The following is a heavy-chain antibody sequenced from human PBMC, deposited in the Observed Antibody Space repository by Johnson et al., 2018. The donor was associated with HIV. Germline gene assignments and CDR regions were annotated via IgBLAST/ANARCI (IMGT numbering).Heavy chain of an antibody. CDR2: IWYDGSNK. CDR1: GFTFSSYG. J-gene: IGHJ3*02. V-gene: IGHV3-30*19. CDR3: SRERQAYSSSSSHAFDI. Sequence: QVQLVESGGGVVQPGRSLRLSCAASGFTFSSYGMHWVRQAPGKGLEWVAVIWYDGSNKYYADSVKGRFTISRDNSKNTLYLQMNSLRAEDTAVYYCSRERQAYSSSSSHAFDIWGQGTMVTVSS. D-gene: IGHD6-6*01.